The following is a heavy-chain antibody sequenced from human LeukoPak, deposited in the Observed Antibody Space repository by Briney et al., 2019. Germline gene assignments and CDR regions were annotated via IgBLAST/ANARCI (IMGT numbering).Heavy chain of an antibody. Sequence: GASVKVSCKASGYTFTSYDINWVRQATGQGLEWMGWMDPNSGNTGYAQKFQGRVTMTRNTSISTAYMELSSLRSEDTAVYYCARVPYSGSYNNYWGQGTLVTVSS. J-gene: IGHJ4*02. D-gene: IGHD1-26*01. V-gene: IGHV1-8*01. CDR2: MDPNSGNT. CDR3: ARVPYSGSYNNY. CDR1: GYTFTSYD.